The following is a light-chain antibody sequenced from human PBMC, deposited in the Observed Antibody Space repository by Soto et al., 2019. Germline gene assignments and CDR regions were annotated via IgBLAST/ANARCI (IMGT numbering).Light chain of an antibody. CDR2: DAS. J-gene: IGKJ2*01. V-gene: IGKV1-33*01. CDR1: QDISDS. CDR3: QQYDNLPRT. Sequence: DIQMTQSPSSLSASVGDRVTVTCQASQDISDSLNWYQQKPGKAPKLLIYDASYLETGVPSRFSGSGSGTDFTFTISSLKPEDVATYYCQQYDNLPRTFGQGTKLEIK.